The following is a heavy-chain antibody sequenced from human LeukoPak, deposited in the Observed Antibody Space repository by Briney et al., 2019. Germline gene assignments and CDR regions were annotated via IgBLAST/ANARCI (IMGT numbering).Heavy chain of an antibody. V-gene: IGHV1-18*01. Sequence: ASVKVSCKASGYTFTSYGISWVRQAPGQGLEWMGWISAYNGNTNYAQKLQGRVTMTTDTSTGTAYMELRSLRSDDTAVYYCARVNTDCSSTSCYANWFDPWGQGTLVTVSS. J-gene: IGHJ5*02. CDR1: GYTFTSYG. CDR3: ARVNTDCSSTSCYANWFDP. CDR2: ISAYNGNT. D-gene: IGHD2-2*01.